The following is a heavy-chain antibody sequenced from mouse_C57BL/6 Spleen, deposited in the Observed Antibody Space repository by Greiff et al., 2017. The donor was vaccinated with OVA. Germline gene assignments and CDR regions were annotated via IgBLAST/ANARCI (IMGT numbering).Heavy chain of an antibody. CDR2: IDPEDGET. V-gene: IGHV14-2*01. CDR1: GFNINDYY. J-gene: IGHJ4*01. D-gene: IGHD2-1*01. Sequence: EVQLQQSGAELVKPGASVKLSCTASGFNINDYYMHWVKQRTEQGLEWIGRIDPEDGETKYTPKFPGKATITADQSSNTAYLQLSSLTSEDTAVYYCARPSYGNYAMDYWGQGTSVTVSS. CDR3: ARPSYGNYAMDY.